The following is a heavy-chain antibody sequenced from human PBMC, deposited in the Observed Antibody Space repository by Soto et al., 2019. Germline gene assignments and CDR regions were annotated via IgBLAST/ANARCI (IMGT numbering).Heavy chain of an antibody. CDR3: ARDRITYYYDSSGYHFDY. CDR1: GFTFSDYY. Sequence: PGGSLRLSCAASGFTFSDYYMSWIRQAPGKGLEWVSYISSSSSYTNYADSVKGRFTISRDNAKNSLYLQMNSLRAEDTAVYYCARDRITYYYDSSGYHFDYWGQGTLVTVSS. V-gene: IGHV3-11*06. J-gene: IGHJ4*02. D-gene: IGHD3-22*01. CDR2: ISSSSSYT.